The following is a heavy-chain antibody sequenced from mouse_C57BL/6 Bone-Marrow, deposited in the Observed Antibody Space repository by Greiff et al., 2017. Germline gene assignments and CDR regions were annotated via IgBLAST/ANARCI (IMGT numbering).Heavy chain of an antibody. CDR3: ARGGPKGVFDY. CDR2: INPSSGYT. V-gene: IGHV1-4*01. CDR1: GYTFTSYT. Sequence: VQLQESGAELARPGASVKMSCKASGYTFTSYTMHWVKQRPGQGLEWIGYINPSSGYTKYNQKFKDKATLTADKSSSTAYMQLSSLTSEDSAVYYCARGGPKGVFDYWGQGPTLTVSS. J-gene: IGHJ2*01.